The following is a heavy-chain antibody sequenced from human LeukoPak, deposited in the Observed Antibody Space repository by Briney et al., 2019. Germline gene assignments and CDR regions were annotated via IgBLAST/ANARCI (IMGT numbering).Heavy chain of an antibody. CDR3: ARSVSAAAGTGY. V-gene: IGHV4-4*07. CDR2: IYTSGST. CDR1: GGSISSYY. J-gene: IGHJ4*02. D-gene: IGHD6-13*01. Sequence: SETLSLTCTVSGGSISSYYWSWIRQPAGKGLGWIGRIYTSGSTNYNPSLKSRVTISVDTSKNQFSLKLSSVTAADTAVYYCARSVSAAAGTGYWGQGTLVTVSS.